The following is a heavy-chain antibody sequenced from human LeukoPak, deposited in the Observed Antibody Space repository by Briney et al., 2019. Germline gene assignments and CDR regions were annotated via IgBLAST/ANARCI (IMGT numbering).Heavy chain of an antibody. CDR1: GFTFSSYW. CDR2: INTYGSDT. V-gene: IGHV3-74*01. J-gene: IGHJ4*02. CDR3: ARGDLVSSGWYWYFDN. D-gene: IGHD6-19*01. Sequence: GGSLRLSCATSGFTFSSYWMHWVRQAPGKGLVWVSRINTYGSDTSYADSVKGRFTISRDNAKNTLYLQMNSLRAEDTAVYYCARGDLVSSGWYWYFDNWGQGTLVTVSS.